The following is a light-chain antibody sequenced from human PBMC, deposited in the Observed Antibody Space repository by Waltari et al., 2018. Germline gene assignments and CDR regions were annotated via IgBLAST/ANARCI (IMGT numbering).Light chain of an antibody. Sequence: DIQLTQSPSALSASVGDRVTITCRASQSISSWLAWYQEKPGKPPKLLIYAASTLESGVPSRFSGSGSGTEFTLTVSSLQPDDFATYYCQQYNNNPTFGGG. CDR2: AAS. J-gene: IGKJ4*01. V-gene: IGKV1-5*01. CDR1: QSISSW. CDR3: QQYNNNPT.